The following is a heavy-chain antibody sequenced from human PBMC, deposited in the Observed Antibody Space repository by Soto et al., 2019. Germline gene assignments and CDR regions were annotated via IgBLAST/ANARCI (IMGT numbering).Heavy chain of an antibody. J-gene: IGHJ6*02. CDR3: AREVGRNSWCYYYGMDV. CDR1: GYVFTNYF. D-gene: IGHD6-13*01. Sequence: QVQLVQSGAEVKKPGASVKVSCKASGYVFTNYFMHWVRQAPGQGLEWMGIINPSGGGTSYAQKFGGRGTMTRDSATSTGYMDLSSLRSEDTTLYFCAREVGRNSWCYYYGMDVWGQGNSVTVSS. V-gene: IGHV1-46*01. CDR2: INPSGGGT.